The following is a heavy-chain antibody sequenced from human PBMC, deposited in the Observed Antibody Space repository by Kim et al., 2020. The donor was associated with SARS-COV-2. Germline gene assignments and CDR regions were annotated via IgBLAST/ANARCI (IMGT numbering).Heavy chain of an antibody. Sequence: GGSLRLSCAASGFTFSSYSMNWVRQAPGKGLEWVSYISSSSSTIYYADSVKGRFTISRDNAKNSLYLQMNSLRAEDTAVYYCARDRNYDILTGYPSYYYYYGMDVWGQGTTVTVSS. J-gene: IGHJ6*02. D-gene: IGHD3-9*01. CDR3: ARDRNYDILTGYPSYYYYYGMDV. V-gene: IGHV3-48*04. CDR1: GFTFSSYS. CDR2: ISSSSSTI.